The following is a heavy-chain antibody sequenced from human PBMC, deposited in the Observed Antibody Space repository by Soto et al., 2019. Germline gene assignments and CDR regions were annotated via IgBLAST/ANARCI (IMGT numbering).Heavy chain of an antibody. D-gene: IGHD3-22*01. CDR3: ARLRRAGSGFTDL. J-gene: IGHJ5*02. CDR1: GGSISRPGYY. V-gene: IGHV4-31*03. Sequence: QMQLQESGPGLVKPSQTLSLICSVSGGSISRPGYYWAWIRQHPARGLEWIGSISYSGNSNHNPSLQSRLILSLETAQNWFSLRLNPVTAADADVYYGARLRRAGSGFTDLWGQGARVTVSS. CDR2: ISYSGNS.